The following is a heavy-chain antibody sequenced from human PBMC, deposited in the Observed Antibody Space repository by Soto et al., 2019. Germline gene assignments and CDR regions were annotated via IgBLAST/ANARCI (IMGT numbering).Heavy chain of an antibody. CDR2: ISAYNGNT. J-gene: IGHJ6*02. CDR3: ARDPYSSSWYREYYGMDV. Sequence: ASVKVSCKASGYTFTSYGISWVRQAPGQGLEWMGWISAYNGNTNYAQKLQGRVTMTTDTSTSTAYIELRSLRSDDTAVFFFARDPYSSSWYREYYGMDVWGQGTTVTVSS. CDR1: GYTFTSYG. V-gene: IGHV1-18*01. D-gene: IGHD6-13*01.